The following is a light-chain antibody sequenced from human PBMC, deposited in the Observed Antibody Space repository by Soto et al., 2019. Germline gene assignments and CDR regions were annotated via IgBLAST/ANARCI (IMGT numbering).Light chain of an antibody. Sequence: DIQMTQSPSFVSAYVGDRVTITWRASQGISIALAWFQQKPGEAPRLLIYTASSLHSGVPSRFSVSGSGTDFTLTISSLQPEDFATSYCQQGNSFPLSFGGGTKVEMK. CDR3: QQGNSFPLS. CDR2: TAS. CDR1: QGISIA. V-gene: IGKV1-12*01. J-gene: IGKJ4*01.